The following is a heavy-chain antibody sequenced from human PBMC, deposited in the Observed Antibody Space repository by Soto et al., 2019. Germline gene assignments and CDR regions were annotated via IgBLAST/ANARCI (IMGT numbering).Heavy chain of an antibody. CDR2: IYYSGTT. CDR1: GGSLSNFY. CDR3: ARGPRDQYLVHYYFDS. V-gene: IGHV4-59*01. J-gene: IGHJ4*02. Sequence: SETLSLTCTVSGGSLSNFYWTWIRQPPGKGLEWIGYIYYSGTTNYNPSLKSRVTISVDTSKKQFSLKVSSVTAADTAMYYCARGPRDQYLVHYYFDSWGPGILVTVSS. D-gene: IGHD2-2*01.